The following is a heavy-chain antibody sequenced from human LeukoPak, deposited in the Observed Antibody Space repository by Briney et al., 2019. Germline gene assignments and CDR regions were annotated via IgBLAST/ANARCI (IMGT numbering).Heavy chain of an antibody. V-gene: IGHV3-66*01. CDR1: GFTVSSNY. CDR3: ARLAAADGYNHAFDI. Sequence: PGGSLRLSCAASGFTVSSNYMTWVRQAPGKGLEWASIIYSGGSTYYADSVKGRFTISGDNSKNTLYLQMNSLRAEDTAVYYCARLAAADGYNHAFDIWGLGTVVAVSS. CDR2: IYSGGST. J-gene: IGHJ3*02. D-gene: IGHD5-24*01.